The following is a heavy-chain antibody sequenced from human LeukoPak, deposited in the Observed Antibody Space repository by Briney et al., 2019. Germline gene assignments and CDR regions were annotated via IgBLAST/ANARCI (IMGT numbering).Heavy chain of an antibody. J-gene: IGHJ4*02. Sequence: SETLSLTCAVSGGSISSGGYSWSWIRQPPGKGLEWIGYIYHSGSTYYNPSLKSRITISVDTSKNQFSLKLTSVTAADTAVYYCASPSSSWLYFDYWSQGTLVTVSS. V-gene: IGHV4-30-2*02. CDR3: ASPSSSWLYFDY. CDR1: GGSISSGGYS. CDR2: IYHSGST. D-gene: IGHD6-13*01.